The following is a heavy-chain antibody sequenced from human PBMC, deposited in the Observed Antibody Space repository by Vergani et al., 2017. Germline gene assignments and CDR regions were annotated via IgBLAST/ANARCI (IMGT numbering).Heavy chain of an antibody. CDR1: AYTFSNYY. CDR3: ARGDYGILTVYRY. D-gene: IGHD3-9*01. J-gene: IGHJ4*02. V-gene: IGHV1-46*03. CDR2: INPSGGHT. Sequence: QVQVVQSGAEVKKSGASVKVSCKTSAYTFSNYYMHWVRQAPGQGLEWMGIINPSGGHTNYAQKFQGRVTMTRDTSTSTVYMELSSLRSEDTAIYYCARGDYGILTVYRYWGQGTLVTVSA.